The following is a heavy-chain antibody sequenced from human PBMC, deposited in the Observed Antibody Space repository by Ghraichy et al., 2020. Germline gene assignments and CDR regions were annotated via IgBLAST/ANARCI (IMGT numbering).Heavy chain of an antibody. CDR1: GFTFSSYA. V-gene: IGHV3-23*01. CDR2: ISGSGGST. Sequence: GGSLRLSCAASGFTFSSYAMSWVRQAPGKGLEWVSAISGSGGSTYYADSVKGRFTISRDNSKNTLYLQMNSLRAEDTAVYYCAKSIVVVVAAGQFDYWGQGTLVTVSS. CDR3: AKSIVVVVAAGQFDY. J-gene: IGHJ4*02. D-gene: IGHD2-15*01.